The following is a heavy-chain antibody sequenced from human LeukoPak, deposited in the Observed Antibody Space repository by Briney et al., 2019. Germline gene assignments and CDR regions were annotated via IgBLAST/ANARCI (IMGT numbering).Heavy chain of an antibody. CDR1: GFTLSDYY. J-gene: IGHJ4*02. CDR3: ARVGQWDY. D-gene: IGHD1-26*01. CDR2: ISNSGTNI. V-gene: IGHV3-11*01. Sequence: PGGSLRLSCAASGFTLSDYYMSWVRQAPGKGLEWVSFISNSGTNIHCQDSVKGRFTISRDNAKKSLYLQMNSLRAEDTAVYYCARVGQWDYWGQGTLVTVSS.